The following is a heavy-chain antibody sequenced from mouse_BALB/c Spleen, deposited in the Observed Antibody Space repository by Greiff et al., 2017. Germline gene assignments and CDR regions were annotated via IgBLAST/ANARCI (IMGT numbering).Heavy chain of an antibody. CDR1: GYTFTSSW. D-gene: IGHD1-1*01. CDR2: IHPNSGNT. CDR3: ARTLDYYGSSHWYFDV. J-gene: IGHJ1*01. V-gene: IGHV1S130*01. Sequence: VQLQQPGSVLVRPGASVKLSCKASGYTFTSSWMHWAKQRPGQGLEWIGEIHPNSGNTNYNEKFKGKATITADTSSNTAYLQLSSLTSEDTAVYYCARTLDYYGSSHWYFDVWGAGTTVTVSS.